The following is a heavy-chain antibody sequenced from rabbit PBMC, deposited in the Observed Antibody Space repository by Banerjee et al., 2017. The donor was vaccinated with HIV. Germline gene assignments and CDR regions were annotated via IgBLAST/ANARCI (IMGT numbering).Heavy chain of an antibody. J-gene: IGHJ4*01. CDR3: ARDLAGVIGWNFNF. V-gene: IGHV1S45*01. CDR1: GFDFSSYG. CDR2: IDPVFGST. D-gene: IGHD4-1*01. Sequence: QEQLVESGGGLVQPGGSLKLSCKASGFDFSSYGVSWVRQAPGKGLEWIGYIDPVFGSTYYASWAKGRFTISKTSSTTVTLQMTSLTAADTATYFCARDLAGVIGWNFNFWGPGTLVTVS.